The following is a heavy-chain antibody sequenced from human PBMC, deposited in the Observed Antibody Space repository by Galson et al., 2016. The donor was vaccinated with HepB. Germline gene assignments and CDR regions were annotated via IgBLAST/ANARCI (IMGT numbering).Heavy chain of an antibody. Sequence: SLRLSCAASGFTFSNYAMSWVRQAPGKGLEWVSGIRGRGGRTYYADSAKGRFTLSRDNSKDTLYLQMNSLRAEDTAVYYCAKDVDTAMVPDAFDIWGQGTMVTVSS. CDR1: GFTFSNYA. V-gene: IGHV3-23*01. J-gene: IGHJ3*02. CDR3: AKDVDTAMVPDAFDI. CDR2: IRGRGGRT. D-gene: IGHD5-18*01.